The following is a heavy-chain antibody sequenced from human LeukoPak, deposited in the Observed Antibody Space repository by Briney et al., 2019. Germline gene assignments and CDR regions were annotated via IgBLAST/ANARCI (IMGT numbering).Heavy chain of an antibody. J-gene: IGHJ4*02. CDR3: ARAETYYFDY. CDR2: IKQDGSEK. V-gene: IGHV3-7*01. CDR1: GFTFSSYA. Sequence: GRSLRLSCAASGFTFSSYAMHWVRQAPGKGLEWVANIKQDGSEKYYVDSVKGRFTISRDNAKNSLYLQMNSLRAEDTAVYYCARAETYYFDYWGQGTLVTVSS.